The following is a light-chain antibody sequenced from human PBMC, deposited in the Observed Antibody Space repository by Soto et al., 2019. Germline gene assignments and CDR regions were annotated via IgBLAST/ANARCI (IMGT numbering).Light chain of an antibody. CDR1: QSLLHNNGYNY. CDR3: MQALRTQWT. V-gene: IGKV2-28*01. J-gene: IGKJ1*01. CDR2: LCS. Sequence: DIVMTRSPLSLPVTPGEPASISCRSSQSLLHNNGYNYLDWYLQKPGQSPQLLIYLCSNRASGVPGRFSGSGSGTDFTLKISRVEAEDVGVYYCMQALRTQWTFGQGTKVDIK.